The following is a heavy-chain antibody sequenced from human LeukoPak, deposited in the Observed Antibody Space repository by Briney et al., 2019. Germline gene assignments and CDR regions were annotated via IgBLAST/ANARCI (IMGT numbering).Heavy chain of an antibody. CDR3: ARGEWELLWFDY. D-gene: IGHD1-26*01. CDR2: INHSGSP. CDR1: GGSFSGYY. Sequence: ASETLSLTCAVYGGSFSGYYWSWIRQPPGKGLEWIGEINHSGSPNHNPPPKRRLTISVDTSKNQFSLKLSSVTAADTAVYYCARGEWELLWFDYWGQGTLVTVSS. J-gene: IGHJ5*01. V-gene: IGHV4-34*01.